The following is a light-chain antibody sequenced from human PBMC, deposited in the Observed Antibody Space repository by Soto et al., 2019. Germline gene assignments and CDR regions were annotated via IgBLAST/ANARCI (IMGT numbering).Light chain of an antibody. CDR3: AAWDDSLNGVV. J-gene: IGLJ2*01. Sequence: QSVLTQPPSASGTPGQRVTIDCSGSSSNIGSNTVNWYQQLPGTAPKLLIYSHNQRPSGVPDRFSGSKSGTSASLAISGLQSEDEADYYCAAWDDSLNGVVFGGGTKLTVL. CDR2: SHN. V-gene: IGLV1-44*01. CDR1: SSNIGSNT.